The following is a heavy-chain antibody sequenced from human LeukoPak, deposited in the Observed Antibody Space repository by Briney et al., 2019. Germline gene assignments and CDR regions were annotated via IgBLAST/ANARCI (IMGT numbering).Heavy chain of an antibody. D-gene: IGHD3-10*01. CDR3: AREGGYGSGSYVRKFDY. Sequence: SETLSLTCTVSGGSISSYYWSWIRQPPGKGLEWTGYIHYSGSTNYNPSLKSRVTISVDTSKNQFSLKLSSVTAADTAVYYCAREGGYGSGSYVRKFDYWGQGTLVTVSS. J-gene: IGHJ4*02. CDR1: GGSISSYY. V-gene: IGHV4-59*01. CDR2: IHYSGST.